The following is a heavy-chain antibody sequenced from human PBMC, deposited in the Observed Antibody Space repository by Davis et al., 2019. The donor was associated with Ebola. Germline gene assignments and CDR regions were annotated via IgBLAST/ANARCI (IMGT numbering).Heavy chain of an antibody. D-gene: IGHD4-17*01. Sequence: GESLKISCAASGFIFSSYEMNWVRQAPGKGLEWVSYISSSGSTIYYADSVKGRFTISRDNAKNSLYLQMNSLRAEDTAVYYCARHNSIDYGDFEYFDYWGQGTLVTVSS. CDR3: ARHNSIDYGDFEYFDY. CDR2: ISSSGSTI. J-gene: IGHJ4*02. V-gene: IGHV3-48*03. CDR1: GFIFSSYE.